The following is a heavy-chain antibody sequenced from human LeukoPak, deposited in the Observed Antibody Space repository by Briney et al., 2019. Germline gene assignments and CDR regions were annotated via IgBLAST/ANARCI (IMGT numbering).Heavy chain of an antibody. J-gene: IGHJ4*02. D-gene: IGHD3-10*01. CDR1: GFTFDDYA. Sequence: GGSLRLSCAASGFTFDDYAMHWVRQAPGKGLEWVAVISYDGSNKYYADSVKGRFTISRDNSKNTLYLQMNSLRAEDTAVYYCARDERSGRFGELPSNWGQGTLVTVSS. V-gene: IGHV3-30-3*01. CDR3: ARDERSGRFGELPSN. CDR2: ISYDGSNK.